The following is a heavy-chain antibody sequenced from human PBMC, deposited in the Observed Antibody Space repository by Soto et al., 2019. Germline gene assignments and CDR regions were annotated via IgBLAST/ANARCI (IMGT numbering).Heavy chain of an antibody. D-gene: IGHD3-3*01. V-gene: IGHV4-59*01. CDR1: GGSISSYY. J-gene: IGHJ4*02. Sequence: SETLSLTCTVSGGSISSYYWSWIRQPPGKGLEWIGYIYYSGSTNYNPSLKSRVTISVDTSKNQFSLKLSSVTAADTAVYYCARVQGYDFWSGYSHFDYWGQGTLVTVSS. CDR3: ARVQGYDFWSGYSHFDY. CDR2: IYYSGST.